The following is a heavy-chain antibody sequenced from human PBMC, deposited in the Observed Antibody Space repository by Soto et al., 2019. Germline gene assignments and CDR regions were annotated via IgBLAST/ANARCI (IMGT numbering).Heavy chain of an antibody. J-gene: IGHJ5*02. Sequence: TLSLTCSVSGGSISSGYYYWSWIRQPPGKGLEWIGNIYYSGNTYYNPSLKRRLIISIDTSKNQFSLKLSSVTAADTAVYYCARGDDFWSGPNWFDPWGQGTLVTVSS. CDR2: IYYSGNT. V-gene: IGHV4-30-4*01. CDR3: ARGDDFWSGPNWFDP. D-gene: IGHD3-3*01. CDR1: GGSISSGYYY.